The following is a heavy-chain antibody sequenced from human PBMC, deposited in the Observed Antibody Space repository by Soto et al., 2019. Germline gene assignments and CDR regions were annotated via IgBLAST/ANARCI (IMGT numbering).Heavy chain of an antibody. Sequence: PGGSLRLSCAASGFTFSSYGMHWVRQAPGKGLEWVAVISYDGSNKYYADSVQGRFTISRDNSKNTLYLQMNSLRAEDTAVYYCAKDQWFGDPRPFDYWGQGTLVTVSS. J-gene: IGHJ4*02. CDR3: AKDQWFGDPRPFDY. D-gene: IGHD3-10*01. CDR2: ISYDGSNK. V-gene: IGHV3-30*18. CDR1: GFTFSSYG.